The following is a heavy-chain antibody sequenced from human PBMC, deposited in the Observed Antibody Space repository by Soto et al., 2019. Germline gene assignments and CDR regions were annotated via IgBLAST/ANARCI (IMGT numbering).Heavy chain of an antibody. V-gene: IGHV4-34*01. CDR3: ARGFRDYVWGSYRPSNYYGMDV. CDR1: GGSFSGYY. J-gene: IGHJ6*02. D-gene: IGHD3-16*02. Sequence: PSETLSLTCAVYGGSFSGYYWSWIRQPPGKGLEWIGEINHSGSTNYNPSLKSRVTISVDTSKNQFSLKLSSVTAADTAVYYCARGFRDYVWGSYRPSNYYGMDVWGQGTTVTVSS. CDR2: INHSGST.